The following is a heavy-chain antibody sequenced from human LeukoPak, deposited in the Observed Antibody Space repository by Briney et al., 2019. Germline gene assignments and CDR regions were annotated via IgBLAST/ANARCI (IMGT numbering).Heavy chain of an antibody. D-gene: IGHD1-1*01. J-gene: IGHJ4*02. V-gene: IGHV5-51*01. Sequence: CEXXGYXXXXXWIGWXXXVPXXGXXXXXXXFPGDSDTKYSPSFQGRVTISADKSISTAYLQWTSVQASDTAIYYCARLVEAPRRFTTSSGLLDFWGQGTLVTVSS. CDR1: GYXXXXXW. CDR3: ARLVEAPRRFTTSSGLLDF. CDR2: XFPGDSDT.